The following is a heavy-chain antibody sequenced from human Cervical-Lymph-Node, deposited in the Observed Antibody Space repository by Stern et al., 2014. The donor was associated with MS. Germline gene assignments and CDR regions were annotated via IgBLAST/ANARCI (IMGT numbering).Heavy chain of an antibody. V-gene: IGHV3-30-3*01. CDR1: GFSFSDYA. D-gene: IGHD2-15*01. Sequence: VQLLESGGGVVQPGRSLRLSCAASGFSFSDYAMHWVRQAPGKGLEWVAVISYDGSNKEYADSVKGRFTISRDNSKNTLYLQMNSLRAEDTAVYYCAREDCSGDSCRGMDIWGQGTTVTVSS. CDR3: AREDCSGDSCRGMDI. CDR2: ISYDGSNK. J-gene: IGHJ6*02.